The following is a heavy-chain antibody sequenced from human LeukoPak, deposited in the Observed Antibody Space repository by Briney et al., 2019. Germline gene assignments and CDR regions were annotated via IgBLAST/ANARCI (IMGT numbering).Heavy chain of an antibody. Sequence: SETLSLTCTVSGGSISSYYWSWIRQPPGKGLEWIGYIYYSGSANYNPSLKSRVTISVDTSKNQFSLKLGSVTAADTAVYYCASLRNSIAVAGTPPPPDYWGQGTLVTVSS. CDR1: GGSISSYY. D-gene: IGHD6-19*01. V-gene: IGHV4-59*08. CDR2: IYYSGSA. CDR3: ASLRNSIAVAGTPPPPDY. J-gene: IGHJ4*02.